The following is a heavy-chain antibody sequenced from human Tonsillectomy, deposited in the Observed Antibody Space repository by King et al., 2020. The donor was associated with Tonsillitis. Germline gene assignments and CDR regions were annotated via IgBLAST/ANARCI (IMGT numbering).Heavy chain of an antibody. J-gene: IGHJ4*02. CDR1: GYSFTNYW. D-gene: IGHD3-22*01. Sequence: VQLVESGAEVKKPGESLRISCKGSGYSFTNYWISWVRQMPGKGLECMGRIDPNDSYTKYSPSFQGHVTISADRSISTAFLQWSSLRASDTAMYYCARSGYYYDNGATYDLDFWGQGTLVTVSS. CDR2: IDPNDSYT. V-gene: IGHV5-10-1*03. CDR3: ARSGYYYDNGATYDLDF.